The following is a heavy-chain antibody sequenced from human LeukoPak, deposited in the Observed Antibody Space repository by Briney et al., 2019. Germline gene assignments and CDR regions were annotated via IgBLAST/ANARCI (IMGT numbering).Heavy chain of an antibody. Sequence: PGGSLRLSCGTSGFNFTRHVMHWVRQAPGKGLEWVAVIWHTSMSAFYSDSVKGRFIISRDNSRNTLYLQMSNLRADDTAVYYCAKELSVPAAGWQIQQWGLGTLVTVSS. J-gene: IGHJ1*01. D-gene: IGHD6-13*01. CDR1: GFNFTRHV. CDR3: AKELSVPAAGWQIQQ. CDR2: IWHTSMSA. V-gene: IGHV3-33*06.